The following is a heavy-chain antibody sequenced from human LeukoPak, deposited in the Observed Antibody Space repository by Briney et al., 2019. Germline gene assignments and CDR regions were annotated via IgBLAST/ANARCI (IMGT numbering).Heavy chain of an antibody. CDR2: IWYDGSNK. D-gene: IGHD3-22*01. J-gene: IGHJ4*02. CDR3: ARSGGSGYYPKWVDY. Sequence: PGRSLRLSCAASGFTFSSYAMHWVRQAPGKGLEWVAVIWYDGSNKYYADSVKGRFTISRDNSKNTLYLQMNSLRAEDTAVYYCARSGGSGYYPKWVDYWGQGTLVTVSS. CDR1: GFTFSSYA. V-gene: IGHV3-33*08.